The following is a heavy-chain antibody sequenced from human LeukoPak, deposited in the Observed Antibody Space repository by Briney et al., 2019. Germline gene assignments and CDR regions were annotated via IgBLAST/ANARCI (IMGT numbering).Heavy chain of an antibody. J-gene: IGHJ4*02. V-gene: IGHV3-11*04. Sequence: GGSLRLSCAASGFTFSDYYMSWIRQAPGKGLEWVSYIGSSGSPIYYADSVKGRFTISRDNAKNSLYLQMNSLRAEDTAVYYCAREGEMATIYFDYWGQGTLVTVSS. D-gene: IGHD5-24*01. CDR3: AREGEMATIYFDY. CDR1: GFTFSDYY. CDR2: IGSSGSPI.